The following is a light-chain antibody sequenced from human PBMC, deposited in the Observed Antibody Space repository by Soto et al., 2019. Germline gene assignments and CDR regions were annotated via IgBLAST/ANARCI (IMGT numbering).Light chain of an antibody. J-gene: IGLJ2*01. Sequence: QSALTQPASVSGSPGQSITISCTGTSSDVGRYNYVSWYQQYPGKAPKLMIYVVSSRPSGVSNRFSGSKSGNTAFLTISGLQAEDEADYYCASYTGGSTLVVFGGGTKVTAL. CDR1: SSDVGRYNY. CDR2: VVS. CDR3: ASYTGGSTLVV. V-gene: IGLV2-14*01.